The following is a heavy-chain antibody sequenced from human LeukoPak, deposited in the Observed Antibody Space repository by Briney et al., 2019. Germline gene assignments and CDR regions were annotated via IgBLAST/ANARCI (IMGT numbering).Heavy chain of an antibody. J-gene: IGHJ3*02. V-gene: IGHV3-21*01. CDR3: VSGNDPDYVWGTYRLDAFDI. CDR1: GYTFIDYS. Sequence: PGGSLRLSCAASGYTFIDYSVNWVGQVPGKGLEWVSSISSSGTYIYYADSVKGRFTISIDNAKNSLFLQMNSLRAEDTAVYYCVSGNDPDYVWGTYRLDAFDIWGEGIMVIVSS. D-gene: IGHD3-16*02. CDR2: ISSSGTYI.